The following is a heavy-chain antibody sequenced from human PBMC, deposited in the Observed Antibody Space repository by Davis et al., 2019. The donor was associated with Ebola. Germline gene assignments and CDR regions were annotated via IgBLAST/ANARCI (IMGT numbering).Heavy chain of an antibody. CDR3: AKDTSNIWFDI. D-gene: IGHD1-26*01. CDR2: ISSSSYYI. Sequence: GGSLRLSCAASGFTFSSYAMNWVRQAPGKGLGWVSSISSSSYYIYYADSVKGRFTISRDNSKNTLYLQMNGLRVEDTAIYYCAKDTSNIWFDIWGQGTNVTVSS. J-gene: IGHJ3*02. CDR1: GFTFSSYA. V-gene: IGHV3-23*01.